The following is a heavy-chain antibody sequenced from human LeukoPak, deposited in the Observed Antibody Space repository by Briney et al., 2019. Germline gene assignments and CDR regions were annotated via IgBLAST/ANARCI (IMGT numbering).Heavy chain of an antibody. J-gene: IGHJ4*02. CDR3: ASKDPFDY. D-gene: IGHD2-15*01. V-gene: IGHV3-30-3*01. Sequence: GSLRLSCAASGFTFSSYAMHWVRQAPGKGLEWVAVMSYGGSNKYYADSVKGRFTISRDNSKNTLYLQMNSLRAEDTAVYYCASKDPFDYWGQGTLVTVSS. CDR2: MSYGGSNK. CDR1: GFTFSSYA.